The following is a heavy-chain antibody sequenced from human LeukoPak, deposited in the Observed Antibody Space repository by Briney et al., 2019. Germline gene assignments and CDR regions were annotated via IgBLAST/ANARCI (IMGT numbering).Heavy chain of an antibody. CDR3: AKEWYSSGYQGFDF. Sequence: GGSLRLSCAASGFTFSYYAMSWVRQAPGKGLEWVSAITGSGDYTYYADSVKGRFTISRENSKNTLYLQMNSLRAEDTAVYYCAKEWYSSGYQGFDFWGQGTLVTVSS. J-gene: IGHJ4*02. D-gene: IGHD3-22*01. V-gene: IGHV3-23*01. CDR1: GFTFSYYA. CDR2: ITGSGDYT.